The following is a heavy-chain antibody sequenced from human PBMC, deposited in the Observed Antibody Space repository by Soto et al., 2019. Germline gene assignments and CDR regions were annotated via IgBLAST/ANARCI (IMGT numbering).Heavy chain of an antibody. V-gene: IGHV3-15*07. CDR1: GFAFSTHA. J-gene: IGHJ4*02. D-gene: IGHD3-22*01. Sequence: GGSLRLSCAASGFAFSTHAMNWVRQAPGKGLEWVGRILRKTDGGTTDYAAPVKGRFIISRDDSSNTLYLQMNSLKTEDTAVYYCTTRKITTNDYWGQGTLVTVSS. CDR2: ILRKTDGGTT. CDR3: TTRKITTNDY.